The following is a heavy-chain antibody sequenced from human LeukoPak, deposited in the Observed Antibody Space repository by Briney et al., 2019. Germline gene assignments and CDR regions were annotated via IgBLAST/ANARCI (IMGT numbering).Heavy chain of an antibody. CDR1: GFTFSSYS. CDR2: ISSSSSYI. V-gene: IGHV3-21*01. J-gene: IGHJ3*02. Sequence: PGGPLRLSCAASGFTFSSYSMNWVRQAPGKGLEWVSSISSSSSYIYYADSVKGRFTISRDNAKNSLYLQMNSLRAEDTAVYYCARGYSDSNAFDIWGQGTMVTVSS. D-gene: IGHD3-22*01. CDR3: ARGYSDSNAFDI.